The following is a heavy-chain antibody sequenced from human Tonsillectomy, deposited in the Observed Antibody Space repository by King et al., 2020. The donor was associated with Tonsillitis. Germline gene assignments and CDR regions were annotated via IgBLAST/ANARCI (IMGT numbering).Heavy chain of an antibody. CDR1: EFTFRNYA. CDR3: VKSAPHPYYFDY. Sequence: VQLVESGGGLVQPGGSLRLSCSASEFTFRNYAIHWVRQAPGKGLEYVSAIGSDGGSTYYADSVKGRFTISRDNSKNTLYLQMSSLRAEDTAVYYCVKSAPHPYYFDYWGQGTLVTVSS. J-gene: IGHJ4*02. V-gene: IGHV3-64D*06. CDR2: IGSDGGST.